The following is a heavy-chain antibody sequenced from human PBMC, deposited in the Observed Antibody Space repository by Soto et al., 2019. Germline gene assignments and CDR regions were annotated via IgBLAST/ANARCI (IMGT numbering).Heavy chain of an antibody. CDR1: GASISSGGYY. V-gene: IGHV4-31*03. D-gene: IGHD1-1*01. J-gene: IGHJ6*02. CDR2: IYYSGTT. Sequence: PSEILSLTCTVSGASISSGGYYSWIRQHPGKDLEWIGYIYYSGTTYYNPSLKSRVSISIDTSNNQFSLRLSSVTAADTAVYYCARDWRHNWDAGGYYYYAMGVWGQGTTVTVSS. CDR3: ARDWRHNWDAGGYYYYAMGV.